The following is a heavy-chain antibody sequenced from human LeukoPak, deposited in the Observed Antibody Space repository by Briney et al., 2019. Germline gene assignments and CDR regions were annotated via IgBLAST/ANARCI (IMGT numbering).Heavy chain of an antibody. V-gene: IGHV3-30*18. CDR3: VKDRSGAGAGMRLDS. D-gene: IGHD6-13*01. J-gene: IGHJ4*02. CDR1: GFTFSYFG. CDR2: ISYDGSKK. Sequence: PGGSLRLSCAASGFTFSYFGMNCVRQAAGNRLEWVAVISYDGSKKYYAESVKGRFTNSRDNSKSTLYLQMSRLRADEKALYYCVKDRSGAGAGMRLDSWGQGTLVTVSS.